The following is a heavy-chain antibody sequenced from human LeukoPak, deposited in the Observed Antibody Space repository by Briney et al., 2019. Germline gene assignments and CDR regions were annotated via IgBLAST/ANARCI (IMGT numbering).Heavy chain of an antibody. CDR3: AKDRDGSSWSYYFDY. V-gene: IGHV3-23*01. CDR1: GFTFSSYA. D-gene: IGHD6-13*01. J-gene: IGHJ4*02. CDR2: ISGSGGST. Sequence: GGSLRLSCAASGFTFSSYAMSWVRQAPGKGLEWVSAISGSGGSTYYADSVKGRFTISRDNSKNTLYLQMNSLRAEDTAVYYCAKDRDGSSWSYYFDYWGQGTLVTVSS.